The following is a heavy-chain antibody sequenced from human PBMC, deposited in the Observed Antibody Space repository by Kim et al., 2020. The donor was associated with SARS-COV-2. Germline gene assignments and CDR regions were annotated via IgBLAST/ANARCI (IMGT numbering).Heavy chain of an antibody. V-gene: IGHV3-30*18. CDR1: GFTFSSYG. Sequence: GGSLRLSCAASGFTFSSYGMHWVRQASGKGLEWVAVISYDGSNKYYADSVKGRITISRDNSKNTLYLQMNSLRAEDTAVYYCAKSERVYDSSGYYYEVLDYWGQGTLVTVSS. CDR2: ISYDGSNK. CDR3: AKSERVYDSSGYYYEVLDY. D-gene: IGHD3-22*01. J-gene: IGHJ4*02.